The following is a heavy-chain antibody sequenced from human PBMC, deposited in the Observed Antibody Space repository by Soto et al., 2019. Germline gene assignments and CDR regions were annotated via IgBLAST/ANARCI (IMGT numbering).Heavy chain of an antibody. CDR2: IYQSGVT. V-gene: IGHV4-30-2*01. CDR1: GDSYSISTYS. J-gene: IGHJ5*02. D-gene: IGHD6-19*01. CDR3: DGMTYNSGLRFDP. Sequence: TSETLSLTCNMSGDSYSISTYSWSWIRQPPGKALQWIGFIYQSGVTSYNPSLASRVSISLDRSNNQCSLKLKSVTAADTAVYFCDGMTYNSGLRFDPWGPGTLVTVSS.